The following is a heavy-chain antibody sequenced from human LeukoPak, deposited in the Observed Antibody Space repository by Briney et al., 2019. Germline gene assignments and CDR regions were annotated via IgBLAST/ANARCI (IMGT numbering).Heavy chain of an antibody. CDR1: GFTLSSYW. Sequence: PGGSLRLSCAASGFTLSSYWMIWVRHARGKGLEWVTNKKQEGSEKYYVDSGKGRCTIYRDNDKNSLYLQMNSLRAEDKAVYYCARDETVAPGYYYYYMDVWGKGTTVTVSS. CDR3: ARDETVAPGYYYYYMDV. V-gene: IGHV3-7*01. CDR2: KKQEGSEK. D-gene: IGHD4-23*01. J-gene: IGHJ6*03.